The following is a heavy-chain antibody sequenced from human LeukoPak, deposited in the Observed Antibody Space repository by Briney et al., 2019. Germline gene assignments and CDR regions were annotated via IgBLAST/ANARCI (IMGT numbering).Heavy chain of an antibody. CDR1: GVSTSSYY. Sequence: SETLSLTCTVYGVSTSSYYCGWIRQPAGKGLEWIGRISTTGSTNYNPSLRSRVTMSVDTSQKHFSLKLNSVTAADTAVYYCAREGGPYRPLDYSGQGTLVTVAS. V-gene: IGHV4-4*07. J-gene: IGHJ4*02. CDR3: AREGGPYRPLDY. CDR2: ISTTGST.